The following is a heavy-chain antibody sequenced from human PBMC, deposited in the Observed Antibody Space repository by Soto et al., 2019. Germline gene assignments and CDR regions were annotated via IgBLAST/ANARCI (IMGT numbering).Heavy chain of an antibody. D-gene: IGHD6-13*01. CDR1: GFTFSSYA. CDR3: ATQSYSSYSFDY. Sequence: EVQLVESGGGLVQPGGSLRLSCAASGFTFSSYAMHWVRQAPGKGLEYVSAISSNGGSTYYANSVMGRFTISRDNSKNTLHLQMGSLRAEDMAVYYCATQSYSSYSFDYWGQGSLVTVSS. J-gene: IGHJ4*02. CDR2: ISSNGGST. V-gene: IGHV3-64*01.